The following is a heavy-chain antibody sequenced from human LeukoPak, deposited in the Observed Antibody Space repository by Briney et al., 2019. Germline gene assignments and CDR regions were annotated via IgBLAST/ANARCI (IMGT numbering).Heavy chain of an antibody. CDR2: INTYNGFS. CDR1: GDSFTVSG. J-gene: IGHJ4*02. CDR3: TKNTTGRYSDY. Sequence: ASVKVSCKVSGDSFTVSGITWVREAPGQGLECMGWINTYNGFSKYARKLQGRVTMTADTSKSTAYMELSSLSCEDPAGYYFTKNTTGRYSDYWGQGTLVTVSS. V-gene: IGHV1-18*01. D-gene: IGHD1-1*01.